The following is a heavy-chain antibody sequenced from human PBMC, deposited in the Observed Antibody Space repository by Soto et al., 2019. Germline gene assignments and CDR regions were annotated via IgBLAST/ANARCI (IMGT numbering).Heavy chain of an antibody. D-gene: IGHD3-10*01. Sequence: QVQLVQSGAEVKKPGSSVKVSCKASGGTFSSYTISWGRQAPGQGLEWMGRIIPILGIANYAQKFQGRVTITADKSTSTAYMELSSLRSEDTAVDSCATLRPGGMDVWGQGTTVTVSS. J-gene: IGHJ6*02. V-gene: IGHV1-69*02. CDR1: GGTFSSYT. CDR2: IIPILGIA. CDR3: ATLRPGGMDV.